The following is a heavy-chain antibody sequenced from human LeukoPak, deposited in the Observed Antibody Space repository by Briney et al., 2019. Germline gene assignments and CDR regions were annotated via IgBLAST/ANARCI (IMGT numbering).Heavy chain of an antibody. CDR3: ARMNTGHDY. CDR2: INHSGYT. D-gene: IGHD4-17*01. J-gene: IGHJ4*02. V-gene: IGHV4-34*01. CDR1: GTSFSSYY. Sequence: PAETLSLTCAVSGTSFSSYYWSWIRQSPEKGLEWIGEINHSGYTNNNPSLKSRVTMSVDKANNRFSLSLSSVTAADTAVYFCARMNTGHDYWGQGILDSV.